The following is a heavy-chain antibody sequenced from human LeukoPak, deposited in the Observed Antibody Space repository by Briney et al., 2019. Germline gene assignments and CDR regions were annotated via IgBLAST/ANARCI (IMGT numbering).Heavy chain of an antibody. CDR1: GFTFSSYS. D-gene: IGHD3-10*01. V-gene: IGHV3-21*04. CDR3: AKSDMVRGVIGGFDY. Sequence: PGGSLRLSCAASGFTFSSYSMNWVRQAPGKGLEWVSSISSSSSYIYYADSVKGRFTISRDNAKNSLYLQMNSLRAEDTAVYYCAKSDMVRGVIGGFDYWGQGTLVTVSS. CDR2: ISSSSSYI. J-gene: IGHJ4*02.